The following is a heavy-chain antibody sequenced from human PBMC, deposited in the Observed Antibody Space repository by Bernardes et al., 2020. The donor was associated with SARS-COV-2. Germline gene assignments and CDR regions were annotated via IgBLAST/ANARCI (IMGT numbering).Heavy chain of an antibody. CDR3: TRGVEISGEVVLYYYGLDV. D-gene: IGHD3-3*01. J-gene: IGHJ6*02. V-gene: IGHV4-39*01. CDR2: IFYNGST. CDR1: GDSVSSDSYY. Sequence: SESLSLTCAVSGDSVSSDSYYWVWIPQPHGKELDWIGSIFYNGSTHYSPSLQSRVTISVEMSKNQFSLKLSPVTAADTAVYYCTRGVEISGEVVLYYYGLDVWGQGTTVIVSS.